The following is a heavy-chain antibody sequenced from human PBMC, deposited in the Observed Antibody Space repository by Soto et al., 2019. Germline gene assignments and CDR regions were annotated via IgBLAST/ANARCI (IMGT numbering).Heavy chain of an antibody. Sequence: GGSLRLSCAASGFTFSNAWINWVRQAPGKGLEWVSVISGNGDRTYYADSVQGRFTISRANSKNTLYLQMNSLRAEDTAIYYCAKDRTYSYGSDYWGQGTQVTVSS. D-gene: IGHD5-18*01. CDR1: GFTFSNAW. V-gene: IGHV3-23*01. J-gene: IGHJ4*02. CDR2: ISGNGDRT. CDR3: AKDRTYSYGSDY.